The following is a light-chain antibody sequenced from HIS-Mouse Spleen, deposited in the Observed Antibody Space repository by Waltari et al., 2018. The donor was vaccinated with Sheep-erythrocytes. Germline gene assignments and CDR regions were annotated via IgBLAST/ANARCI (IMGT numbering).Light chain of an antibody. J-gene: IGLJ2*01. CDR2: EFS. CDR3: SSYTSSSTQV. Sequence: QSALTQPASVSGSPGQSITISCTGTSSDVGGYNYVSWYQQHPGKAPQLMIYEFSNRPSGVFNRFSGSKSGNTASLTISGLQAEDEADYYCSSYTSSSTQVFGGGTKLTVL. V-gene: IGLV2-14*01. CDR1: SSDVGGYNY.